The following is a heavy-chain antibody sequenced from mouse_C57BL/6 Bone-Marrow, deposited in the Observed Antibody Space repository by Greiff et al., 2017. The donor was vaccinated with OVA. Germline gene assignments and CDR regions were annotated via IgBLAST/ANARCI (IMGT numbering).Heavy chain of an antibody. CDR2: IYPGDGDT. V-gene: IGHV1-82*01. CDR3: ARSTTTVVDRFDY. Sequence: QVQLKQSGPELVKPGASVKISCKASGYAFSSSWMNWVKQRPGQGLEWIGRIYPGDGDTNYNGKFKGKATLTADKSSSTAYMQLRSLTSEDSAVYYCARSTTTVVDRFDYWGQGTTLTVSS. CDR1: GYAFSSSW. D-gene: IGHD1-1*01. J-gene: IGHJ2*01.